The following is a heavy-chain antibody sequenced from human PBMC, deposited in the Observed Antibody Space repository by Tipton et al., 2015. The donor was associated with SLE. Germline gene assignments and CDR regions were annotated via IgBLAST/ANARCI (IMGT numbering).Heavy chain of an antibody. V-gene: IGHV4-38-2*01. J-gene: IGHJ2*01. CDR3: ARHSAGYHDFWSGLSSSLGYFDL. D-gene: IGHD3-3*01. CDR1: SYSISSGYC. Sequence: TLSLTCAVSSYSISSGYCWGWSRQPPGEGLEWIGSIYHGGSTYYNPYLNSLVTILVDTSKNQFPLKLSSMAAADTAVYYCARHSAGYHDFWSGLSSSLGYFDLWGRGTLVTVSS. CDR2: IYHGGST.